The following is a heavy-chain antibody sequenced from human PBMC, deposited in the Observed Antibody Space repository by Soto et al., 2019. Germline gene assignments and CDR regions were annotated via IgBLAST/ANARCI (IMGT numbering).Heavy chain of an antibody. J-gene: IGHJ6*02. CDR3: ARSLRVHRFYYGMDV. D-gene: IGHD3-10*01. CDR1: GGTFSSYA. Sequence: ASVKVSCKASGGTFSSYAISWVRQAPGQGLEWMGGIIPIFGTANYAQKFQGRVTITADESTSTAYMELGSLRSEDTAVYYCARSLRVHRFYYGMDVWGQGTTVTVSS. V-gene: IGHV1-69*13. CDR2: IIPIFGTA.